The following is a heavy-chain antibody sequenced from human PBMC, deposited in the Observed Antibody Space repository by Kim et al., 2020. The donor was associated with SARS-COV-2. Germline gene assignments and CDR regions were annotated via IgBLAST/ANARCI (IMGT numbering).Heavy chain of an antibody. CDR1: GLTLSGSA. CDR2: IRSKSNSYET. J-gene: IGHJ3*01. V-gene: IGHV3-73*01. D-gene: IGHD1-26*01. CDR3: ARGPPYSDSYWDAFDV. Sequence: GGSLRLSCAASGLTLSGSAFHWVRQASGTGLEWVGRIRSKSNSYETTYGASVEGRFTISRDDSENTAYLQMNSLKTEDTAVYYCARGPPYSDSYWDAFDVWGQGTMVTVSS.